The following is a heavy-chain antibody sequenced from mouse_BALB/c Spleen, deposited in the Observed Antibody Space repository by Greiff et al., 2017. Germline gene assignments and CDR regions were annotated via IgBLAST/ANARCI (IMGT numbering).Heavy chain of an antibody. CDR2: IRNKANGYTT. Sequence: EVNLVESGGGLVQPGGSLRLSCATSGFTFTDYYMSWVRQPPGKALEWLGFIRNKANGYTTEYSASVKGRFTISRDNSQSILYLQMNTLRAEDSATYYCARDGYDDYYAMDYWGQGTSVTVSS. J-gene: IGHJ4*01. CDR3: ARDGYDDYYAMDY. D-gene: IGHD2-2*01. V-gene: IGHV7-3*02. CDR1: GFTFTDYY.